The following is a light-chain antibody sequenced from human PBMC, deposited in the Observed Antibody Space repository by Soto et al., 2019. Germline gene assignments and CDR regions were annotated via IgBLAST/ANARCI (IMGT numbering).Light chain of an antibody. CDR3: QQYGSSIT. V-gene: IGKV3-20*01. Sequence: ETVMTQSPATLSVSPGERATLSCRASQSVSSSYLAWYQQKPGQAPRLLIYGASSRATGIPDRFSGSGSGTDFTLTISRLEPEDFAVYYCQQYGSSITFGQGGRLEI. CDR2: GAS. J-gene: IGKJ5*01. CDR1: QSVSSSY.